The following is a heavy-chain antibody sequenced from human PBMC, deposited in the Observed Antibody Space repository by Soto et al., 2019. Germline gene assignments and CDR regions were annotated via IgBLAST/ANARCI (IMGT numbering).Heavy chain of an antibody. Sequence: QVQLQQWGAGLLKPSETLSLTCAVYGGSFSGYYWSWIRQPPGKGLEWIGEINHSGSTNYNPSRKSRVTISVDTSKNQFSLKLSSVTAADTAVYYCARGFGIAARPDEFDYWGQGNLVTVSS. D-gene: IGHD6-6*01. J-gene: IGHJ4*02. CDR1: GGSFSGYY. CDR2: INHSGST. V-gene: IGHV4-34*01. CDR3: ARGFGIAARPDEFDY.